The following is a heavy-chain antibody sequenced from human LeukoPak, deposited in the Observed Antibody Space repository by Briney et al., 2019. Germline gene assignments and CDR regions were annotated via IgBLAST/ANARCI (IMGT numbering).Heavy chain of an antibody. CDR1: GFTFSNYA. V-gene: IGHV3-21*01. CDR3: ARVDCSRTSCYVGYYYYYMDV. J-gene: IGHJ6*03. Sequence: GGSLRLLCAASGFTFSNYAMRWVSQDPGKGLEGVSSISSSSSYIYYAASVKGRFTISRDNAKNPLSLQMNNLRAEDTAVYYCARVDCSRTSCYVGYYYYYMDVWGKGTTVTISS. CDR2: ISSSSSYI. D-gene: IGHD2-2*01.